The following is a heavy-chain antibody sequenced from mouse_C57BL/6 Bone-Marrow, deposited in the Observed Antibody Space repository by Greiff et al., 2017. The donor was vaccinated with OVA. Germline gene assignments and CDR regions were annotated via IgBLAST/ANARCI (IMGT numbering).Heavy chain of an antibody. CDR1: GYSFTSYY. CDR3: AILWLRYYAMDY. Sequence: VHLVESGPELVKPGASVKISCKASGYSFTSYYIHWVKQRPGQGLEWIGWIYPGSGNTKYNEKFKGKATLTADTSSSTAYMQLSSLTSEDSAVYYCAILWLRYYAMDYWGQGTSVTVSS. CDR2: IYPGSGNT. V-gene: IGHV1-66*01. J-gene: IGHJ4*01. D-gene: IGHD2-2*01.